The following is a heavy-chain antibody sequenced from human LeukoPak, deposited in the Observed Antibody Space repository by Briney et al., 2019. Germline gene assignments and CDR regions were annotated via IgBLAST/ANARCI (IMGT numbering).Heavy chain of an antibody. D-gene: IGHD3-10*01. CDR3: ARDRGSGSPHWFDP. CDR1: GGSISSGDYY. J-gene: IGHJ5*02. Sequence: SETLSLTCTVSGGSISSGDYYWSWIRQPPGKGLEWIGSIYYSGSTSYNPSLKSRVIISVDTSKNQFSLKLSSVTAADTAVYYCARDRGSGSPHWFDPWGQGTLVTVSS. CDR2: IYYSGST. V-gene: IGHV4-30-4*01.